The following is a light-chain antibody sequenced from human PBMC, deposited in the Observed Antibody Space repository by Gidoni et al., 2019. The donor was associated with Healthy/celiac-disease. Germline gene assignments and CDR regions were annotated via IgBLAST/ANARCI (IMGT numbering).Light chain of an antibody. CDR1: KSISRW. CDR2: ESS. Sequence: DIQMTQSPSTLSASVGDRVTIHCRASKSISRWFAWYQQKPGKAPKLLIYESSSLESGFPSRFSGSGSGTEFTLTISSLQPDDFATYYCQQYNSYPYTFGQGTKLEIK. CDR3: QQYNSYPYT. J-gene: IGKJ2*01. V-gene: IGKV1-5*01.